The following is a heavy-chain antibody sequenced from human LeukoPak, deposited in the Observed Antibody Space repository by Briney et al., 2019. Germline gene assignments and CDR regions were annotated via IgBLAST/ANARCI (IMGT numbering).Heavy chain of an antibody. CDR1: GFTFSSYA. CDR3: AKAYCSGGSCYFDY. D-gene: IGHD2-15*01. CDR2: ISGSGGST. V-gene: IGHV3-23*01. Sequence: PGGSLRLSCAASGFTFSSYAISWVRQAPGKGLEWVSAISGSGGSTYYADSVKGRFTISRDNSKNTLYLQMNSLRAEDTAVYYCAKAYCSGGSCYFDYWGRGNLVTVSS. J-gene: IGHJ4*02.